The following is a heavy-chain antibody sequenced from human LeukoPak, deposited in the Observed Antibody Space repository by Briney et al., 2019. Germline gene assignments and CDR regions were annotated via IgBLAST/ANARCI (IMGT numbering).Heavy chain of an antibody. J-gene: IGHJ6*02. Sequence: PGGSLRLSCAASGFTFSSYGMHWVRQAPGKGLEWVAVISYDGSNKYYADSVKGRFTISRDNSKNTLYLQMNSLRAEDTAVYYCARDLLDCSGGTCYTPGLDVWGQGTTVSVSS. CDR3: ARDLLDCSGGTCYTPGLDV. V-gene: IGHV3-30*03. D-gene: IGHD2-15*01. CDR2: ISYDGSNK. CDR1: GFTFSSYG.